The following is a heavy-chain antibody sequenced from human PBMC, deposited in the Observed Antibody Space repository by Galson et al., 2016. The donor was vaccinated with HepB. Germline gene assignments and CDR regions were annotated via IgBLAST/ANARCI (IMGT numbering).Heavy chain of an antibody. CDR1: GGSISGYY. J-gene: IGHJ4*02. Sequence: SETLSLTCSVSGGSISGYYWNWIRQPPGKGLEWIGSIFYSGSTDYNPSLKSRVTISVVTSKNQFSLRLSSVTAADTAVYYCARQAVPSSGWPTPFEYWGQGTLVTVSS. CDR2: IFYSGST. D-gene: IGHD6-19*01. CDR3: ARQAVPSSGWPTPFEY. V-gene: IGHV4-59*08.